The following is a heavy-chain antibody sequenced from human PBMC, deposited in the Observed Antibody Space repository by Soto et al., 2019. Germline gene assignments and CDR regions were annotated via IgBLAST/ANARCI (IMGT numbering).Heavy chain of an antibody. J-gene: IGHJ4*02. Sequence: QVQLVESGGGVVQPGRSLRLSCAASGFTFSSYAMHWVRQAPGKGLEWVAVISYDGSNKYYADSVKGRFTISRDNSKNPLYLQMNGLIAEDTAVYYCERVPSSSGRAHFDYWGQGTLVTVSS. D-gene: IGHD2-15*01. CDR3: ERVPSSSGRAHFDY. V-gene: IGHV3-30-3*01. CDR1: GFTFSSYA. CDR2: ISYDGSNK.